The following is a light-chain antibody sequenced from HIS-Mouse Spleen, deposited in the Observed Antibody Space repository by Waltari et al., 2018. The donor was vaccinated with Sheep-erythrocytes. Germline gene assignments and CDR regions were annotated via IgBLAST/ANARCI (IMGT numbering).Light chain of an antibody. V-gene: IGLV2-11*01. CDR1: SSDVGGYNY. CDR3: CSYAGSYNHV. CDR2: DVS. Sequence: QSALTQPRSVSGSPGQSVTIPCTGPSSDVGGYNYVPWYQQHQGKAPKLMIYDVSKRPSGVPDRFSGSKSGNTASLTISGLQAEDEADYYCCSYAGSYNHVFATGTKVTVL. J-gene: IGLJ1*01.